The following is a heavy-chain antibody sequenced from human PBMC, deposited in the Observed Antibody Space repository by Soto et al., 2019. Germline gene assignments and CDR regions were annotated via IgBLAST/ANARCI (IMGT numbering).Heavy chain of an antibody. J-gene: IGHJ6*04. D-gene: IGHD3-10*01. CDR2: INHSGST. CDR3: ARVRYYYGSGSYYRATMDV. CDR1: GGSFSGYY. Sequence: QVQLQQWGAGLLKPSETLSLTCAVYGGSFSGYYWSWIRQPPGKGLEWIGEINHSGSTNYNPSLKGRVTISVDTSKNQFSLKLSSVTAADTAVYYCARVRYYYGSGSYYRATMDVWGKGTTVTVSS. V-gene: IGHV4-34*01.